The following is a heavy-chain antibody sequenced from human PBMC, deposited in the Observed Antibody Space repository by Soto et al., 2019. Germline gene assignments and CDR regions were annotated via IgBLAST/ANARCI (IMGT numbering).Heavy chain of an antibody. Sequence: EVQLLESGGGLVQPEGSLRPSCAASGFTFSSYAMRWVRQAPGKGLEWVSGISGGGGTAYYADSVKGRFTISRDNSKNTLYLQVNSLRAEDTAVYYCAKDQAAAGTISRYFQHWGQGTLVTVSS. CDR3: AKDQAAAGTISRYFQH. J-gene: IGHJ1*01. V-gene: IGHV3-23*01. CDR2: ISGGGGTA. CDR1: GFTFSSYA. D-gene: IGHD6-13*01.